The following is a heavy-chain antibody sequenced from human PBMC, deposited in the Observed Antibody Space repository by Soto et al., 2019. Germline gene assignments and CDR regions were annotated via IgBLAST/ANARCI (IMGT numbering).Heavy chain of an antibody. CDR1: GFTFSSYG. CDR2: ISYDGSNK. Sequence: PGGSLRLSCAASGFTFSSYGMHWVRQAPGKGLEWVAVISYDGSNKYYADSVKGRFTISRDNSKNTLYLQMNSLRAEDTAVYYCANQEEYSSGWYQETFSDYWGQGTLVTVSS. CDR3: ANQEEYSSGWYQETFSDY. J-gene: IGHJ4*02. V-gene: IGHV3-30*18. D-gene: IGHD6-19*01.